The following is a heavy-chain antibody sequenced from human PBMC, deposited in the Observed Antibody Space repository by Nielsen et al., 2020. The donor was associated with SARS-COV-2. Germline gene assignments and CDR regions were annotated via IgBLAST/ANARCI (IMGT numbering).Heavy chain of an antibody. V-gene: IGHV3-74*01. Sequence: GGSLTLSCTASGSTFTAYWMHWVRQAPGKGLTWVSHINFDGTGTSYADSVKGRFTISRDNAKNTVYLQMNSLRAEDTAVYYCARDGVVGSTNTFDVWGQGTVVTVSS. CDR2: INFDGTGT. CDR3: ARDGVVGSTNTFDV. CDR1: GSTFTAYW. D-gene: IGHD1-26*01. J-gene: IGHJ3*01.